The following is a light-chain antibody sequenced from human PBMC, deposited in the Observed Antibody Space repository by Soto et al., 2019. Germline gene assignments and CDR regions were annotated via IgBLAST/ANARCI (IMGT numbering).Light chain of an antibody. V-gene: IGKV3-20*01. CDR3: QQYSSSPLT. CDR2: GAS. J-gene: IGKJ4*01. CDR1: QSVRSSH. Sequence: EIVLTQSPATLSLSPVERATLSCRASQSVRSSHLAWYQQKPGQAPRLLIYGASSRATGIPDRFSGSGSGTDFTLTISRLEPEDFAVYHCQQYSSSPLTFGGGTKVDIK.